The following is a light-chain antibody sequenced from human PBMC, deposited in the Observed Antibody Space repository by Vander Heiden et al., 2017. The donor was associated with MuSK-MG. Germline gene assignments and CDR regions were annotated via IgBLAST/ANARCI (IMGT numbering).Light chain of an antibody. CDR2: QDT. CDR3: QAWDSTTVV. V-gene: IGLV3-1*01. CDR1: KLGDKY. J-gene: IGLJ2*01. Sequence: SYDLTQPPSVSSSPGQTASITCSGDKLGDKYACWYQQRPGQSPVLVIYQDTKRPAGIPERFSGSNSGNTATLTISGTQAMDEADYYCQAWDSTTVVFGGGTKLTVL.